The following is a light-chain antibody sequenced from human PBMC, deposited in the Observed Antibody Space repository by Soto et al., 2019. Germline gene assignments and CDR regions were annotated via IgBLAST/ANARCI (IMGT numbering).Light chain of an antibody. J-gene: IGKJ5*01. CDR3: QQYNNWPPT. Sequence: EIVLTQSPGTLSLSPGEGATLSCRASQSVSRRLAWYQHRPGQSPRLLISGASMRASGVPVRFSGSGSGTDFTLTISSLQAEDVAVYYCQQYNNWPPTFGQGTRLEIK. CDR1: QSVSRR. CDR2: GAS. V-gene: IGKV3D-15*01.